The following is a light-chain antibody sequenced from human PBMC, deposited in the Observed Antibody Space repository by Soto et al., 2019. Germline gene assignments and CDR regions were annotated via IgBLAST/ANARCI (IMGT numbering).Light chain of an antibody. CDR3: QQYNNWPRT. CDR2: GAT. Sequence: EIVMTQSPATLSMSPGERATLSCSASQTVLSNLAWYQQKPGQAPRLLIHGATTRATGIPARFSGSGSGTEFTLTISSLQSEDFAVYYCQQYNNWPRTFGQGTKVDIK. CDR1: QTVLSN. V-gene: IGKV3-15*01. J-gene: IGKJ1*01.